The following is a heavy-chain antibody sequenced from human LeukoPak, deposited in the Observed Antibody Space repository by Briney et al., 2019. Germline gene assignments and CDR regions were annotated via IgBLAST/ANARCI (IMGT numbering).Heavy chain of an antibody. CDR3: ARGSNQWLTFLDY. Sequence: SETLSLTCAVSGYSVTKDYAWGWVRQPPGKGLEWIGSVHHSGNSLYNPSLKSRVSVSLDTSRNQFSLKVRSVTAADTAVYYCARGSNQWLTFLDYWGQGIVVTVSS. J-gene: IGHJ4*02. CDR1: GYSVTKDYA. V-gene: IGHV4-38-2*01. D-gene: IGHD6-19*01. CDR2: VHHSGNS.